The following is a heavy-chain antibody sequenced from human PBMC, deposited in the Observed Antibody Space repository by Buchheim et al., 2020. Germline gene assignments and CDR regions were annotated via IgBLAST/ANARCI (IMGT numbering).Heavy chain of an antibody. CDR1: GGSFSGYY. J-gene: IGHJ5*02. D-gene: IGHD6-13*01. Sequence: QVQLQQWGAGLLKPSETLSLTCAVYGGSFSGYYWSWIRQPPGKGLEWIGEINHSGSTNYNPSLKSRVTISVDTSKNQFSLKLSSVTAADTAVYYCARGLTRVAAARTGWFDPWGQGTL. V-gene: IGHV4-34*01. CDR3: ARGLTRVAAARTGWFDP. CDR2: INHSGST.